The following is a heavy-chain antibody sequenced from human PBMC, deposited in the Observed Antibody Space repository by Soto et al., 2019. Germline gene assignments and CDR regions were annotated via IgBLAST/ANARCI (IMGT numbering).Heavy chain of an antibody. CDR2: ISWNSGSI. CDR1: GFTFDDYA. J-gene: IGHJ4*02. D-gene: IGHD5-18*01. V-gene: IGHV3-9*01. Sequence: EVQLVESGGGLVQPGRSLRLSCAASGFTFDDYAMHWVRQAPGKGLEWVSGISWNSGSIGYADSVKGRFTISRDNAKNSLHLQMNSLRAEDTALYYCAKDIRGYSYGFSDYWGQGTLVTVSS. CDR3: AKDIRGYSYGFSDY.